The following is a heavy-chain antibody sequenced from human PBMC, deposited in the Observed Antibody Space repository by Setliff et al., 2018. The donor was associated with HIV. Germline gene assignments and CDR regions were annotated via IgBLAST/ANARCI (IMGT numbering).Heavy chain of an antibody. CDR3: ARDRLPAEVAVSGDWFDP. CDR2: IIPIFGTT. D-gene: IGHD5-12*01. V-gene: IGHV1-69*13. CDR1: GDTFSTYT. Sequence: SVKVSCKASGDTFSTYTISWVRQAPGQGLAWMGGIIPIFGTTNYAQNFQGRFTITADQSTSTAYMELSSLRSEDTAVYYCARDRLPAEVAVSGDWFDPWGQGTLVTVSS. J-gene: IGHJ5*02.